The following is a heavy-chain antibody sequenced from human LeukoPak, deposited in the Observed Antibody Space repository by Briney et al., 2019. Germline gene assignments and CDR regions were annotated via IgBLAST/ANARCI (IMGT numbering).Heavy chain of an antibody. J-gene: IGHJ4*02. CDR1: VFTLSSYC. V-gene: IGHV3-30*18. D-gene: IGHD4-23*01. Sequence: GGSLRLSCAASVFTLSSYCMHWVRQAQRKGREWVAVISYDGSNKYYADSVKGRFTISRDNSKNTLYLQMNSLRAEDTAVYYCAKDIAYGGNSGPRPFDYWGQGTLVTVSS. CDR2: ISYDGSNK. CDR3: AKDIAYGGNSGPRPFDY.